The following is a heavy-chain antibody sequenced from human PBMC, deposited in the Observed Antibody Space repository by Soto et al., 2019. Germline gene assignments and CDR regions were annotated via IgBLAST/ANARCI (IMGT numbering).Heavy chain of an antibody. J-gene: IGHJ4*02. CDR1: GDSISSGGYY. CDR2: IYHNGGT. D-gene: IGHD5-12*01. V-gene: IGHV4-30-2*01. CDR3: ARLDGYNSFDY. Sequence: QLQLQESGSGLVKPSQTLSLTCAVSGDSISSGGYYWSWIRQPPGKGLEWVGYIYHNGGTYYNPSLKSRVTISVDRSKNQFSLKLSSVPAADPAVYYCARLDGYNSFDYWGQGTLVTVSS.